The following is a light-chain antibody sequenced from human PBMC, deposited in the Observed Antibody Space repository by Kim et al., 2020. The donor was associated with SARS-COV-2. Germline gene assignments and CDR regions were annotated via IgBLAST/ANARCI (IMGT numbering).Light chain of an antibody. CDR1: SSDY. CDR2: EVN. CDR3: NSYAGNNIVV. V-gene: IGLV2-8*01. J-gene: IGLJ2*01. Sequence: QSALTQPPSASGFPEQSVTISCTETSSDYVSWYQHHPGKAPKLIIYEVNKRPSGVPARFSGSKSGKTAFLTVSGIQADDEADYYCNSYAGNNIVVFGGGTQLTVL.